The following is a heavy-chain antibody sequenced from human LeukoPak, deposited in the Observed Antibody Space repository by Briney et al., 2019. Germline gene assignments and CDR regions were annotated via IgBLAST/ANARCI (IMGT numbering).Heavy chain of an antibody. CDR1: GGSISSYY. D-gene: IGHD6-13*01. CDR3: ARVKAAAGTSWYYMDV. V-gene: IGHV4-59*01. J-gene: IGHJ6*03. Sequence: SETLSLTCTVSGGSISSYYLSWIRQPPGKGLEWIGYIYYSGSTNYNPSLKSRVTISVDTSKNQFSLKLSSVTAADTAVYYCARVKAAAGTSWYYMDVWGKGTTVTVSS. CDR2: IYYSGST.